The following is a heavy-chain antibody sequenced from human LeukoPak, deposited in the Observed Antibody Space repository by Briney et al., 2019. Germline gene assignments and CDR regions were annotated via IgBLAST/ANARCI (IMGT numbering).Heavy chain of an antibody. CDR1: GGTFSSYG. CDR2: IIPIVGMA. Sequence: ASVKVSCKASGGTFSSYGISWVQQAPGQGLEWMGRIIPIVGMADYAQKFQGRVTVTADKSKSTAYMELSGLRSEDTAVYYCARIYCSSGSCFEYFQHWGQGTLVTVSS. CDR3: ARIYCSSGSCFEYFQH. V-gene: IGHV1-69*04. J-gene: IGHJ1*01. D-gene: IGHD2-15*01.